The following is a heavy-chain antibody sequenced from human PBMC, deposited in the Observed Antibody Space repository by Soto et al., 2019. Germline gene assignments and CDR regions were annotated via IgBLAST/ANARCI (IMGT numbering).Heavy chain of an antibody. CDR1: GFSFSLYG. V-gene: IGHV3-30*05. CDR2: ISHDGSNK. CDR3: ARELRWGGGCHGP. J-gene: IGHJ5*02. D-gene: IGHD3-16*01. Sequence: QVQLVESGGGVVQPGKSVRLSCVASGFSFSLYGMHWVRQAPGKGLEWVALISHDGSNKYYADSVKGRFTISRDNSKKKGDVQMNRLGGGGTAVYYFARELRWGGGCHGPLGQGTLVTVSS.